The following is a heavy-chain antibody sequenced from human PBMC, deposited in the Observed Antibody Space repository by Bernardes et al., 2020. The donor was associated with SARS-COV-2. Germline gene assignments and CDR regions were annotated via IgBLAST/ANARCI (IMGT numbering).Heavy chain of an antibody. V-gene: IGHV4-59*01. Sequence: SETLSLRCTVSGGSIGSYYWAWIRQPPGKGLEWIGFIYYSGSTNYNPYLKSRVTISVDRSQNQFSLNLSSVTPADTAVYYCARDLSHLVRRGFDLWGRGTLVTVSS. CDR2: IYYSGST. D-gene: IGHD3-10*01. CDR3: ARDLSHLVRRGFDL. J-gene: IGHJ2*01. CDR1: GGSIGSYY.